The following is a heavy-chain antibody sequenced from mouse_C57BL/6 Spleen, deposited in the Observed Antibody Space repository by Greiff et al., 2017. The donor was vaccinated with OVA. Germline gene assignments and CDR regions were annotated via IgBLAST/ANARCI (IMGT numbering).Heavy chain of an antibody. CDR2: IRNKANGYTT. CDR3: ARYFDDGYYFDY. V-gene: IGHV7-3*01. CDR1: GFTFTDYY. D-gene: IGHD2-3*01. Sequence: EVMLVESGGGLVQPGGSLCLSCAASGFTFTDYYMSWVRQPPGKALEWLGFIRNKANGYTTEYRASVPGRFTISSDNSQRILYLQMNALRAEDSATYYCARYFDDGYYFDYWGQGTTLTVSS. J-gene: IGHJ2*01.